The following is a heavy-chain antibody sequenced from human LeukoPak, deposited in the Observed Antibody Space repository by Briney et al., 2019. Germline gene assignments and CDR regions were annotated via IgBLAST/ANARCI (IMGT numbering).Heavy chain of an antibody. CDR3: ARDRYSSGWNWCDP. CDR1: RFTFSSYA. D-gene: IGHD6-19*01. Sequence: PGRSLRLSCAASRFTFSSYAMHWVGQAPGKGLEWVAVISYDGSNKYYADSVKGRFTISRDNSKNTLYLQMNSLRAEDTAVYYCARDRYSSGWNWCDPWGQGTLVTVSS. CDR2: ISYDGSNK. J-gene: IGHJ5*02. V-gene: IGHV3-30-3*01.